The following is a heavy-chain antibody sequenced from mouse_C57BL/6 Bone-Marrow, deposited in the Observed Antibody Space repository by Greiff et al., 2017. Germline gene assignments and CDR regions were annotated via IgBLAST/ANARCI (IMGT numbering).Heavy chain of an antibody. CDR2: IDPEDGET. CDR3: ARAAQAPGPRVSFDY. V-gene: IGHV14-2*01. J-gene: IGHJ2*01. Sequence: VQLQQSGAELVKPGASVKLSCTASGFNIKDYYMHWVKQRTEQGLEWIGRIDPEDGETKYAPKFQGKATITADTSSNPAYLQLSSLPSEDTAVYYCARAAQAPGPRVSFDYWGQGTTLTVSS. CDR1: GFNIKDYY. D-gene: IGHD3-2*02.